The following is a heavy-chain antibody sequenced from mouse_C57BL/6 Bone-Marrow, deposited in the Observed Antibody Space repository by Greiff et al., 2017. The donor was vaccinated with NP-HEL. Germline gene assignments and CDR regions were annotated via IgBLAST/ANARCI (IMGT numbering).Heavy chain of an antibody. CDR1: GFTFSSYT. CDR2: ISGGGGNT. V-gene: IGHV5-9*01. D-gene: IGHD4-1*01. J-gene: IGHJ2*01. Sequence: EVQGVESGGGLVKPGGSLKLSCAASGFTFSSYTMSWVRQTPEKRLEWVATISGGGGNTYYPDSVKGRFTISSDNAKNTLYLQMSSLRSEDTALYYWARHVWDRYYFDYWGQGTTLTVSS. CDR3: ARHVWDRYYFDY.